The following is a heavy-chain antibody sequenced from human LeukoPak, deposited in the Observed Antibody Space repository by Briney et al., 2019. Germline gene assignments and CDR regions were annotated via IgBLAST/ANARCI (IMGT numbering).Heavy chain of an antibody. J-gene: IGHJ4*02. V-gene: IGHV1-69*01. CDR2: IIPIFGTA. Sequence: GASVKVSCKASGGTFSSYAISWVRQAPGQGLEWMGGIIPIFGTANYAQKFQGRVTITADESTSTAYMELSSLRSEDTAVYYCARSCSSTSCYYFDYWGQGTLVTVSS. D-gene: IGHD2-2*01. CDR1: GGTFSSYA. CDR3: ARSCSSTSCYYFDY.